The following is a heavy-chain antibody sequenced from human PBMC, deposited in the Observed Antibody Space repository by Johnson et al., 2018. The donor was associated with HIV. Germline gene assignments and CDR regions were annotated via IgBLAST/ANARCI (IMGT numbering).Heavy chain of an antibody. CDR2: IYSGGST. J-gene: IGHJ3*02. Sequence: VQLVESGGGVVQPGRSLRLSCAASGFTFSSYAMHWVRQAPGKGLEWVSVIYSGGSTYYADSVKGRFTISRDNSKNTLYLQMNSLRAEDPAVYCCARDCRLSGSTSCHDAVDIWGQGTMVTVSS. D-gene: IGHD2-2*01. CDR1: GFTFSSYA. V-gene: IGHV3-66*01. CDR3: ARDCRLSGSTSCHDAVDI.